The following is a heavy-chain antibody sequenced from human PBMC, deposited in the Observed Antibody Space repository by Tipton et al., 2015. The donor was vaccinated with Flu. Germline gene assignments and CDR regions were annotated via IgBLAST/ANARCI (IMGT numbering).Heavy chain of an antibody. CDR3: ARGLEVTAMAYPRPFYYYYYGMDV. Sequence: TLSLTCTVSGGSISSYYWSWIRQPPGKGLEWIGYIYYSGSTNYNPSLKSRVTISVDTSKNQFSLKLSSVTAADTAVYYCARGLEVTAMAYPRPFYYYYYGMDVWGQGTTVTVSS. CDR2: IYYSGST. J-gene: IGHJ6*02. V-gene: IGHV4-59*01. D-gene: IGHD5-18*01. CDR1: GGSISSYY.